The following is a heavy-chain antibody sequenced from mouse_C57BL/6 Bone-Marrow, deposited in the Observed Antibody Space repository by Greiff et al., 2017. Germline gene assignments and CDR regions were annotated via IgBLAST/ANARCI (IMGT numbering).Heavy chain of an antibody. CDR2: ISNLAYSI. V-gene: IGHV5-15*01. CDR3: ARLTTVVATEWYFDV. D-gene: IGHD1-1*01. Sequence: EVQRVESGGGLVQPGGSLKLSCAASGFTFSDYGMAWVRQAPRKGPEWVAFISNLAYSIYYADTVTGRFTISRENAKNTLYLEMSSLRSEDTAMYYCARLTTVVATEWYFDVWGTGTTVTVSS. CDR1: GFTFSDYG. J-gene: IGHJ1*03.